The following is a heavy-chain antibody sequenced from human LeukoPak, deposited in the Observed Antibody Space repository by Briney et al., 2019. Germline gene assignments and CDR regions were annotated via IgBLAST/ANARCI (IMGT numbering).Heavy chain of an antibody. CDR1: GFTFSRYG. Sequence: GGSLRLSCAASGFTFSRYGMHWVRQAPGKGLEWVAVISYDGTSKFYADSVKGRFTLSRDNSKNTLYLEMNSLRADDTAVYYCAKDQMIRWGSPIDDYWGQGTLVTVSS. J-gene: IGHJ4*02. D-gene: IGHD3-16*01. CDR3: AKDQMIRWGSPIDDY. V-gene: IGHV3-30*18. CDR2: ISYDGTSK.